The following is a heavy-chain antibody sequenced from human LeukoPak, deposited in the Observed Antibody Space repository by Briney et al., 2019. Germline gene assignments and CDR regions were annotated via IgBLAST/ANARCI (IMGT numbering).Heavy chain of an antibody. CDR1: GFTFSSYA. V-gene: IGHV3-23*01. D-gene: IGHD6-6*01. J-gene: IGHJ6*02. CDR3: AKDSYSSSSGYYYYGMDV. Sequence: GGSLRLSCAASGFTFSSYAMSWVRQAPGKGLEWVSAISGSGGSTHYADSVKGRFTISRDNSKNTLYLQMNSLRAEDTAVYYCAKDSYSSSSGYYYYGMDVWGQGTTVTVSS. CDR2: ISGSGGST.